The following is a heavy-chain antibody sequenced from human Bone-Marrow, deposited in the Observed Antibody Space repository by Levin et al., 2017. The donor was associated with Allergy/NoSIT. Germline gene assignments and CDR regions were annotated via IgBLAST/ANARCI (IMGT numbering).Heavy chain of an antibody. CDR1: GFTFSDYY. CDR2: ISSSGSTI. V-gene: IGHV3-11*01. D-gene: IGHD6-19*01. Sequence: PGGSLRLSCAASGFTFSDYYMSWIRQAPGKGLEWVSYISSSGSTIYYADSVKGRFTISRDNAKNSLYLQMNSLRAEDTAVYYCARDQGYSSGWYSVLGHYYYYGMDVWGQGTTVTVSS. J-gene: IGHJ6*02. CDR3: ARDQGYSSGWYSVLGHYYYYGMDV.